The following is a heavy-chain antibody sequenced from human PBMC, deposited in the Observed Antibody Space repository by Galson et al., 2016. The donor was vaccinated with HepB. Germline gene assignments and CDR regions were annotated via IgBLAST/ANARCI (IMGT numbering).Heavy chain of an antibody. D-gene: IGHD6-13*01. Sequence: SLRLSCAASGFSFSSYALSWVRQAPGKGLERVAGISGSGGSTFYADSVKGRFVVSRDNSKHTLYLEMNSLRGEDTAVYYCAKDHSSNWSPYYFDHWGRGTLVPVS. CDR3: AKDHSSNWSPYYFDH. V-gene: IGHV3-23*01. CDR1: GFSFSSYA. CDR2: ISGSGGST. J-gene: IGHJ4*02.